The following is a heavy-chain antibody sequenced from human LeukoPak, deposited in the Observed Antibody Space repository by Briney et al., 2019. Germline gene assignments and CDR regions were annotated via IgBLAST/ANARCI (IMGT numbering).Heavy chain of an antibody. D-gene: IGHD2-2*01. CDR1: GGSISSYY. Sequence: PSETLSLTCTVPGGSISSYYWSWIRQPPGKGLEWIGYIYYSGNTYYNPSLKSRVVISVDTSQTQFSLKLSSVTAADTAVYYCARSYCSSTSCYRDAFDIWGQGTMVNVSS. V-gene: IGHV4-59*08. CDR3: ARSYCSSTSCYRDAFDI. J-gene: IGHJ3*02. CDR2: IYYSGNT.